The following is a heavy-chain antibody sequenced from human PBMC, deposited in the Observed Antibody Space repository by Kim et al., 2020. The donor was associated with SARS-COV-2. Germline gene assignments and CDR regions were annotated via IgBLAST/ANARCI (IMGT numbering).Heavy chain of an antibody. Sequence: APVKGRFTISRDDSKTTLYLQMNSLKTEDTVVYYCTTDNFYSSPAGLLDYWGQGTLVTVSS. V-gene: IGHV3-15*01. J-gene: IGHJ4*02. CDR3: TTDNFYSSPAGLLDY. D-gene: IGHD6-19*01.